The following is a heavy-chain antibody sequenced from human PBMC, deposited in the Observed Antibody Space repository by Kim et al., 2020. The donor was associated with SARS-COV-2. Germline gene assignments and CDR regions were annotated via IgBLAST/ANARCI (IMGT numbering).Heavy chain of an antibody. CDR1: GFTFSSYG. D-gene: IGHD3-10*01. Sequence: GGSLRLSCAASGFTFSSYGMHWVRQAPGKGLEWVAVIWYDGSNKYYADSVKGRFTISRDNSKNTLYLQMNSLRAEDTAVYYCARVSPVGITMVRGPRSPPPSFDYWGQGTLVTVSS. J-gene: IGHJ4*02. V-gene: IGHV3-33*01. CDR3: ARVSPVGITMVRGPRSPPPSFDY. CDR2: IWYDGSNK.